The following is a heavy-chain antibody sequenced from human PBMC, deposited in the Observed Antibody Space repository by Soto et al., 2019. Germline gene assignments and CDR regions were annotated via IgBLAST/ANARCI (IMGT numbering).Heavy chain of an antibody. Sequence: GGSLRLSCAASGFTFSSYAMSWVRQAPGKGLEWVSGISGSGDSTYYADSVKGRFTISRDNSKNTLYLQMNSLRAEDTALYYCARTYGSGSYYGWFDPWGQGTLVTVSS. CDR3: ARTYGSGSYYGWFDP. CDR1: GFTFSSYA. D-gene: IGHD3-10*01. V-gene: IGHV3-23*01. CDR2: ISGSGDST. J-gene: IGHJ5*02.